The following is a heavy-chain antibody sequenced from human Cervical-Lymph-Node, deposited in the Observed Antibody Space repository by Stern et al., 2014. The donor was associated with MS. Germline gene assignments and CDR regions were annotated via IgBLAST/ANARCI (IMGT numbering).Heavy chain of an antibody. CDR2: LWYEENKT. Sequence: VQLVESGGGVVQPGRSLRLACATAGFTFRYYGMAWVPPAPGKGLEGGALLWYEENKTYYTDSVKGRFTISRDTSKNTLYLQMDNLRAEDTAVYYCARDSRDYLNYYGLDVWGQGTTVTVS. J-gene: IGHJ6*02. V-gene: IGHV3-33*01. CDR1: GFTFRYYG. CDR3: ARDSRDYLNYYGLDV. D-gene: IGHD4-17*01.